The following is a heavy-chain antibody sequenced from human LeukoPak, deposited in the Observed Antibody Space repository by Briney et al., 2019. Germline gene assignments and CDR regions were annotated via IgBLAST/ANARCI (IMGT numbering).Heavy chain of an antibody. CDR1: GDSISSNY. D-gene: IGHD1-26*01. Sequence: SETLSLACTVSGDSISSNYWSWIRQPPGKGLEWIGYIYYTGSTNYNPSLKSRVTISVDTSKNQFSLKLSSVTAADTAVYYCAREIKWELRNWFDPWGQGTLVTVSS. V-gene: IGHV4-59*01. CDR3: AREIKWELRNWFDP. CDR2: IYYTGST. J-gene: IGHJ5*02.